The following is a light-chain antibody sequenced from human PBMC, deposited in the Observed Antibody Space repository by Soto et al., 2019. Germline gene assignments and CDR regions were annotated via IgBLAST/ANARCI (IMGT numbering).Light chain of an antibody. J-gene: IGLJ1*01. CDR2: DVT. CDR3: CSYAGSYTYS. Sequence: HSAVTQHGSGSGSPGQSVTIPCTGSCSDVGTFYFVSWYQQYPGKGPKLIIYDVTERPSGVPDRFSGYKSCNTASLTISGLQAEDEADYYCCSYAGSYTYSFGSGTKVTVL. CDR1: CSDVGTFYF. V-gene: IGLV2-11*01.